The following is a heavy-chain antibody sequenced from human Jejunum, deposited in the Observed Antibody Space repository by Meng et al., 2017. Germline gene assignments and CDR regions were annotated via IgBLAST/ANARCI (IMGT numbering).Heavy chain of an antibody. CDR1: GFTFSSYA. D-gene: IGHD5-12*01. J-gene: IGHJ4*02. Sequence: GGSLRLSCAASGFTFSSYAMSWVRQAPGKGLEWVSTISDSGVSTYDADSVKGRFTISRDNSKNTLSLQLSSLRAEDTAIYYCAKTYSDKSYFDYWGQGTLVTVSS. CDR2: ISDSGVST. V-gene: IGHV3-23*01. CDR3: AKTYSDKSYFDY.